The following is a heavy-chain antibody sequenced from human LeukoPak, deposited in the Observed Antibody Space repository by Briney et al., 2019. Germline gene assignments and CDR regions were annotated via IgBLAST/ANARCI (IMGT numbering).Heavy chain of an antibody. J-gene: IGHJ4*02. CDR3: SIPNDY. V-gene: IGHV3-48*01. CDR2: ISSSSSSI. CDR1: GFTFSTYG. Sequence: GGSLRLSCAASGFTFSTYGMNWVRQAPGKGLEWVSYISSSSSSIYYADSVKGRFTISRGNAKHSLYLQMNSLRPEDTAMYYCSIPNDYWGQGTLVTVSS.